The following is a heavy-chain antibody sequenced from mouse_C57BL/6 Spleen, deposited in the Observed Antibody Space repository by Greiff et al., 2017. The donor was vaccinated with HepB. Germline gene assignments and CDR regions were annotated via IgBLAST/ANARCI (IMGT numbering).Heavy chain of an antibody. D-gene: IGHD1-1*01. V-gene: IGHV1-50*01. Sequence: QVQLQQPGAELVKPGASVKLSCKASGYTFTSYWMQWVKQRPGQGLEWIGEIDPSDSYTNYNQKFKGKATLTVDTSSSTAYMQLSSLTSEDSAVYYGARYHGSSLAWFAYWGQGTLVTVSA. J-gene: IGHJ3*01. CDR1: GYTFTSYW. CDR2: IDPSDSYT. CDR3: ARYHGSSLAWFAY.